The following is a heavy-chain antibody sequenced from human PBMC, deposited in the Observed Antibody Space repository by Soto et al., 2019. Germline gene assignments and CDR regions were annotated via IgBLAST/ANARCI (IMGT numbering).Heavy chain of an antibody. CDR1: GFTFSSYA. CDR3: AKVVEAVVPVSYMDV. Sequence: GESLKISCAASGFTFSSYAMSWVRQAPGKGLEWVSAISGSGGSTYYADSVKGRFTISRDNSKNTLYLQMNSLRAEDTAVYYCAKVVEAVVPVSYMDVWGKGTTVTVSS. CDR2: ISGSGGST. J-gene: IGHJ6*03. D-gene: IGHD2-2*01. V-gene: IGHV3-23*01.